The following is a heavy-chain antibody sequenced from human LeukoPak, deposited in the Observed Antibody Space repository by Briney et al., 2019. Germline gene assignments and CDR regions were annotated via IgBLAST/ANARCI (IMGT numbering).Heavy chain of an antibody. J-gene: IGHJ6*02. V-gene: IGHV1-18*01. D-gene: IGHD3-16*01. CDR2: ISAYNGNI. CDR3: ARDLGYTATYYYYGMDV. CDR1: GYTFTSYG. Sequence: ASVKVSCKASGYTFTSYGISWVRQAPGQGLEWMGWISAYNGNINYAQKLQGRVTMTTDTSTSTAYMELRSLRSDDTVVYYCARDLGYTATYYYYGMDVWGQGTTVTVSS.